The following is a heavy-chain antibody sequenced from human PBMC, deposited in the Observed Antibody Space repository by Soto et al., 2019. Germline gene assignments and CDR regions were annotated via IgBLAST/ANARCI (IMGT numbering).Heavy chain of an antibody. J-gene: IGHJ6*02. CDR2: IYYSGST. Sequence: QVQLQESGPGLVKPSQTLSLTCTVSGDSISSGGYYWSWIRQHPGKGLEWIGYIYYSGSTYYNPSLKSRVTISVDTSKNQFSLKLSSVTAADTAVYYCAASCVACGGFNYYGMDVWGQWTTVTVSS. V-gene: IGHV4-31*03. CDR1: GDSISSGGYY. CDR3: AASCVACGGFNYYGMDV. D-gene: IGHD2-21*01.